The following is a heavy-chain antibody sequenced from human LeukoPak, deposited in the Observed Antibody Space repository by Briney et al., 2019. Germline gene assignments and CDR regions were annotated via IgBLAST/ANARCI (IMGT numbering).Heavy chain of an antibody. J-gene: IGHJ6*03. Sequence: GGTLRLSCAASGFTFSSYGMHWVRQAPGKGLEWVAVISYDGSNKYYADSVKGRFTISRDNSKNTLYLQMNSLRAEDTAVYYCAKDGRYYMDVWGKGTTVTVSS. CDR3: AKDGRYYMDV. V-gene: IGHV3-30*18. CDR1: GFTFSSYG. CDR2: ISYDGSNK.